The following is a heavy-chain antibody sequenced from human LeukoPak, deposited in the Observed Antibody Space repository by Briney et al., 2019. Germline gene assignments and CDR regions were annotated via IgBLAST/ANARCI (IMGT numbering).Heavy chain of an antibody. J-gene: IGHJ4*02. CDR3: ARGHLYYFDY. Sequence: GRSLRLSCAASGFTFSSYGMHWVRQAPGEGLEWVAVIWYDGSNKYYADSVKGRFTISRDNSKNTLYLQMNSLRAEDTAVYYCARGHLYYFDYWGQGTLVTVSS. CDR2: IWYDGSNK. CDR1: GFTFSSYG. V-gene: IGHV3-33*01.